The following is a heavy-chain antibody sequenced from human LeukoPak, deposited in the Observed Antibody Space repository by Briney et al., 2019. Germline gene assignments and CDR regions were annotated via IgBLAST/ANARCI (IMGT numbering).Heavy chain of an antibody. CDR2: TYYRSKWYN. CDR3: ARDAEGVWQFDY. Sequence: SQTLSPTCAISGDSVSSNSAAWSWIRQSPSSGLEWLGRTYYRSKWYNDYAVSVKSRITINPDTSKNQFSLQLNSVTPEDTAIYYCARDAEGVWQFDYWGQGTLVTVSS. J-gene: IGHJ4*02. CDR1: GDSVSSNSAA. V-gene: IGHV6-1*01. D-gene: IGHD1-14*01.